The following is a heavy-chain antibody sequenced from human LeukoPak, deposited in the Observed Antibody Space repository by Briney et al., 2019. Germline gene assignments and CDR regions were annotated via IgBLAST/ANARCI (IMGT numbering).Heavy chain of an antibody. J-gene: IGHJ4*02. CDR1: GGSISSSSYY. CDR2: IYYSGST. CDR3: ARQPKTVIAVAGNFDY. Sequence: SETLSLTRTVSGGSISSSSYYWGWIRQPPGKGLEWIGSIYYSGSTYYNPSLKSRVTISVDTSKNQFSLKLSSVTAADTAVYYCARQPKTVIAVAGNFDYWGQGTLVTVSS. V-gene: IGHV4-39*01. D-gene: IGHD6-19*01.